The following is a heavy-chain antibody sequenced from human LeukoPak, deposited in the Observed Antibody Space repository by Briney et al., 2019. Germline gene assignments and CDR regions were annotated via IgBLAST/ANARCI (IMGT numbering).Heavy chain of an antibody. CDR2: ISSSGSTI. CDR3: ARAPTKFRRDWFDP. J-gene: IGHJ5*02. Sequence: GGSLRLSCAASGFTFSSYEMNWVRQAPGKGLEWVSYISSSGSTIYYADSVKGRFTISRDNAKNSLDLQMNSLRAEDTAVYYCARAPTKFRRDWFDPWGQGTLVTLSS. CDR1: GFTFSSYE. V-gene: IGHV3-48*03. D-gene: IGHD3-9*01.